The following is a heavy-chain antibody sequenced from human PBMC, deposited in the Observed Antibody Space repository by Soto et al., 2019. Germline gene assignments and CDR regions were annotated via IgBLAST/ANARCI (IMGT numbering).Heavy chain of an antibody. CDR1: GYTFPTST. J-gene: IGHJ4*02. Sequence: QLQLVQSGAEAKKPGASMKVSCKASGYTFPTSTISWVRQAPGQGLEWMGWIKAYSGNTNYAQKLQGRVTMTTDTSTNTAYMELRSLTTDDTAIYYCAIADYGDDDYWGQGTLVTVSS. V-gene: IGHV1-18*01. CDR2: IKAYSGNT. D-gene: IGHD4-17*01. CDR3: AIADYGDDDY.